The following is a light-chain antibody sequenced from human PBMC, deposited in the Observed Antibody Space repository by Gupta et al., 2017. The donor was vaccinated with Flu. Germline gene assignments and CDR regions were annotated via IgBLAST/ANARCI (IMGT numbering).Light chain of an antibody. CDR2: DVT. V-gene: IGLV2-11*01. CDR3: SSHAGRVTWV. J-gene: IGLJ1*01. Sequence: QSAPTQPRPVSGSPGQSVTISCTGTSNDVGVSNRVYWYEQRPGKAPKLILYDVTERPSGVPDRFSGSKSGNTASLTISGLQSGGEADYYCSSHAGRVTWVFGTGTTVTVL. CDR1: SNDVGVSNR.